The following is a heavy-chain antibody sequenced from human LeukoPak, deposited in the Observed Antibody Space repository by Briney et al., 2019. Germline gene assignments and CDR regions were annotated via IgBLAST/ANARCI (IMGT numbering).Heavy chain of an antibody. D-gene: IGHD3-16*01. V-gene: IGHV4-61*02. J-gene: IGHJ6*03. CDR2: IYTSGST. CDR3: ARETSQKGAHYMDV. CDR1: GVSISSGSYY. Sequence: SQTLCLTCAVSGVSISSGSYYWSWIRQPAGKGLGWIGRIYTSGSTNYNPSLKSRVTISVDTSKNQFSLKLSSVTAADTAVYYCARETSQKGAHYMDVWGKGTTVTISS.